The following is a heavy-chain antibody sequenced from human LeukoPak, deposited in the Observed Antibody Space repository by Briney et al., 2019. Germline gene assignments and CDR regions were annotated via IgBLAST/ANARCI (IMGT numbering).Heavy chain of an antibody. CDR1: GFTFDDCG. J-gene: IGHJ4*02. CDR3: ASGGIYYGAAFDF. V-gene: IGHV3-20*04. Sequence: SGGSLRLSCAASGFTFDDCGMSWVRQAPGKGLEWVSGINWNGGSTGYADSVKGRFTISRDNVKNSLYLQTNSLRAEDTALYYCASGGIYYGAAFDFWGQGTLVTVSS. D-gene: IGHD1-26*01. CDR2: INWNGGST.